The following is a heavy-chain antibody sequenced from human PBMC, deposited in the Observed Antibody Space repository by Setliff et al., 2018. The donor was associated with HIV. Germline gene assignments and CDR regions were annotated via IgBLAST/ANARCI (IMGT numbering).Heavy chain of an antibody. CDR2: IYTSG. D-gene: IGHD2-2*01. Sequence: PSETLSLTCTVSGGSISSGTYYWSWIRQPAGKGLEWIGHIYTSGSTSGTTNHNPSLKSRVTISLDTPRNHFSLNLHSVTAADTAVYYCAGEGTHIRWQVEDSFHIWGEGTMVTVSS. V-gene: IGHV4-61*09. CDR1: GGSISSGTYY. CDR3: AGEGTHIRWQVEDSFHI. J-gene: IGHJ3*02.